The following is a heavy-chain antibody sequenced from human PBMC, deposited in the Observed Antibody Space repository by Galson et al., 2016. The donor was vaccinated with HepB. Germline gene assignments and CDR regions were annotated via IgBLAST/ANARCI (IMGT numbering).Heavy chain of an antibody. V-gene: IGHV4-39*01. CDR1: GDSISSSSYY. J-gene: IGHJ4*02. D-gene: IGHD1-26*01. CDR3: TSPAAWRGAYYMFDY. Sequence: SETLSLTCAVSGDSISSSSYYWGWIRQPPGKGLEWIGSMYYTGSTYYNPSLKSRVTMSLDTSTNQFSLKLTSVTAADTAVYFCTSPAAWRGAYYMFDYWGQGTLVTVSS. CDR2: MYYTGST.